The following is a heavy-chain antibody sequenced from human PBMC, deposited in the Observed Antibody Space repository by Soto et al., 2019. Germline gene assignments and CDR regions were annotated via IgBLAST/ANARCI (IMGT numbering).Heavy chain of an antibody. J-gene: IGHJ4*02. CDR2: ISYDGSNK. CDR1: GFTFSSYA. D-gene: IGHD3-22*01. V-gene: IGHV3-30-3*01. Sequence: GGSLRLSCAASGFTFSSYAMHWVRQAPGKGLEWVAVISYDGSNKYYADSVKGRFTISRDNSKNTLYLQMNSLRAEDTAVYYCARDFQRIITMIVVVTPDYWGQGTLVTASS. CDR3: ARDFQRIITMIVVVTPDY.